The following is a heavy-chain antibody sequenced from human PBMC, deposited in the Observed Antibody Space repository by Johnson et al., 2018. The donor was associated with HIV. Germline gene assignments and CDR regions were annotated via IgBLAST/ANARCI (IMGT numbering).Heavy chain of an antibody. CDR3: TTPLICGPDAFDI. CDR2: IYDGGDT. J-gene: IGHJ3*02. V-gene: IGHV3-53*01. Sequence: EVQLMESGGGVVQPGGSLRLSCAASGLTVSSNYMSWVRQAPGKGLEWVSVIYDGGDTYYADSVKGRFTISRDDSKNTLYLQMNSLKTEDTAVYYCTTPLICGPDAFDIWGQGTMVTVSS. D-gene: IGHD3/OR15-3a*01. CDR1: GLTVSSNY.